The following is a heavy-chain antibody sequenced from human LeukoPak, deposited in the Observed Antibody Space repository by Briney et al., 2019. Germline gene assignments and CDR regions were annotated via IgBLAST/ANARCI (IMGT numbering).Heavy chain of an antibody. CDR1: GYTFTDNA. V-gene: IGHV1-46*01. CDR3: ARGDSDY. CDR2: INPSGGST. D-gene: IGHD2-15*01. Sequence: ASVKVPWKTSGYTFTDNAINWVRQERGQGLEWMGIINPSGGSTSYAQKFQGRVTMTRDMSTSTVYMELSSLRSEDTAVYYCARGDSDYWGQGTLVTVSS. J-gene: IGHJ4*02.